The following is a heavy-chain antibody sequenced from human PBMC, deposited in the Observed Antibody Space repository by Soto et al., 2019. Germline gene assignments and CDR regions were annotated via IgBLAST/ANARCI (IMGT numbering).Heavy chain of an antibody. Sequence: QVQLVESGGAVVQPGRSLRLSCAASGFTLSSYGMHWVRQAPGKGLEWVAVIWYDGNSKYYVDSVKDRFTISRDSSKNTLYLRMNSLRAEDTAVYYCARDRTLSYFDYWGQGTLVTVSS. J-gene: IGHJ4*02. CDR3: ARDRTLSYFDY. V-gene: IGHV3-33*04. CDR1: GFTLSSYG. CDR2: IWYDGNSK.